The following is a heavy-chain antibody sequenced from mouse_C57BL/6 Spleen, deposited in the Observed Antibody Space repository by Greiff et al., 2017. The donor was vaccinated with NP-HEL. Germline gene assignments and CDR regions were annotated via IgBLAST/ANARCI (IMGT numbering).Heavy chain of an antibody. CDR1: GYTFTSYD. CDR3: ATPYYGSTSRYFDV. CDR2: IYPRDGST. J-gene: IGHJ1*03. V-gene: IGHV1-85*01. D-gene: IGHD1-1*01. Sequence: QVQLKQSGPELVKPGASVKLSCKASGYTFTSYDINWVKQRPGQGLEWIGWIYPRDGSTKYNEEFKGKATLTVDTSSSTAYMELHSLTSEDSAVYFCATPYYGSTSRYFDVWGTGTTVTVSS.